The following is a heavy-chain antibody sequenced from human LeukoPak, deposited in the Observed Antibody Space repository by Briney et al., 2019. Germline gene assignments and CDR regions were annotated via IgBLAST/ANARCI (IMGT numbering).Heavy chain of an antibody. Sequence: PGGSLRLSCAASGFTFDDYAMHWVRQAPGKGLEWVSGISRNSGSIGYADTVKGRFTISRDNAKNSLYLQMNSLRAEDTALYYCAKGDSSGWTYFDYWGQGTLVTVSS. V-gene: IGHV3-9*01. J-gene: IGHJ4*02. CDR1: GFTFDDYA. CDR2: ISRNSGSI. CDR3: AKGDSSGWTYFDY. D-gene: IGHD6-19*01.